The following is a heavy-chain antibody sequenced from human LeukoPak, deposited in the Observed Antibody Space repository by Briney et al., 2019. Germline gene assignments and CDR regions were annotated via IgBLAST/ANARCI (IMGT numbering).Heavy chain of an antibody. CDR3: AKGRQQWWTFDALDI. V-gene: IGHV3-30*18. CDR1: GYTFTGYY. D-gene: IGHD5-18*01. Sequence: SCKASGYTFTGYYLHWVRQAPGKGLEWVALISFDGGKKFYADSVKGRFTISRDNSKNTLYLQMNSLTPDDTAVYSCAKGRQQWWTFDALDIWGQGAMVTVSS. J-gene: IGHJ3*02. CDR2: ISFDGGKK.